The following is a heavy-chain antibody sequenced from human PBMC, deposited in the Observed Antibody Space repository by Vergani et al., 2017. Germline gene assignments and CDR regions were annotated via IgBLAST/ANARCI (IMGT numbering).Heavy chain of an antibody. CDR2: ISWNSNSI. V-gene: IGHV3-9*02. CDR3: AKDLGTSSGGGWFDP. CDR1: GFTSAGDA. Sequence: EVQLVESGGGIVKPGGSLRLSCVASGFTSAGDAMHWVRLAPGKGLEWVSGISWNSNSIGYADSVKGRFTNSRDNAKNSLYLQMNSLRAEDTALYYCAKDLGTSSGGGWFDPWGQGTLFTVSS. D-gene: IGHD6-6*01. J-gene: IGHJ5*02.